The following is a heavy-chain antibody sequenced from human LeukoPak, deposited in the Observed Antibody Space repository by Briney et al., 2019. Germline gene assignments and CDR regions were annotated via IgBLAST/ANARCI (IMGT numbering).Heavy chain of an antibody. J-gene: IGHJ4*02. CDR1: GFTFSNYA. Sequence: PGGSLRLSCAASGFTFSNYAMNWVRQAPGKGLEWVSVIYSGGGTSYAGSVKGRFTISRDSSKNTLYLQMNTLRAEDTAVYYCARESSGHYFDHWGQGTLVTVSS. CDR3: ARESSGHYFDH. V-gene: IGHV3-53*01. CDR2: IYSGGGT. D-gene: IGHD6-25*01.